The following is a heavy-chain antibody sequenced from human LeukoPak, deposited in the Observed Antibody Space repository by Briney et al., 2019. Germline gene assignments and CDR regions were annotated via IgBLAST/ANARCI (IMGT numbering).Heavy chain of an antibody. J-gene: IGHJ4*02. Sequence: GGSLRLSCAASGFTFSSYSMNWVRQAPGKGLEWVSIIYSGGTTYHADPVKGRFTISRDNSKNTLYVQMNSLRVEDTAVYYCARGRHYDSSGYPLFDYWGQGTLVTVSS. D-gene: IGHD3-22*01. CDR3: ARGRHYDSSGYPLFDY. CDR1: GFTFSSYS. V-gene: IGHV3-66*01. CDR2: IYSGGTT.